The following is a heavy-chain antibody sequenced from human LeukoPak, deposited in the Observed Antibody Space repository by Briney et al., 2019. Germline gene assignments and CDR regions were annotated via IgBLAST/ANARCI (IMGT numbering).Heavy chain of an antibody. V-gene: IGHV1-69*05. J-gene: IGHJ4*02. CDR1: GGTFISYA. Sequence: ASVKVSCKASGGTFISYAISWVRQAPGQGLEWMGGIIPIFGTANYAQKFQGRVTITTDESTSTAYMELSSLRSEDTAVYYCARAVLAARLLFDYWGQGTLVTVSS. CDR2: IIPIFGTA. CDR3: ARAVLAARLLFDY. D-gene: IGHD6-6*01.